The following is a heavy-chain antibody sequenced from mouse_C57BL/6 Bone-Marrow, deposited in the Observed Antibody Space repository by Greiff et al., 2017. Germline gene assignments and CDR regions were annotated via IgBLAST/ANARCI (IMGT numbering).Heavy chain of an antibody. V-gene: IGHV5-9-1*02. Sequence: EVLLVESGEGLVKPGGSLKLSCAASGFTFSSYAMSWVRQTPEKRLEWVAYISSGGDYIYYADTVKGRFTISRDNARNTLYLQMISLKSEDTAMYYCTRGGLLRRGFAYWGQGTLVTVSA. CDR2: ISSGGDYI. J-gene: IGHJ3*01. D-gene: IGHD2-3*01. CDR1: GFTFSSYA. CDR3: TRGGLLRRGFAY.